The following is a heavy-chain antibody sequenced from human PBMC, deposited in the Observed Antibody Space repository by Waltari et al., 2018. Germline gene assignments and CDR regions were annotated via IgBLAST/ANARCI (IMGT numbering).Heavy chain of an antibody. V-gene: IGHV4-38-2*02. CDR1: GYSISSGYY. CDR3: ASIWSGYYEY. Sequence: QVQLQESGPGLVTPSETLSLTCTVSGYSISSGYYWGWIRQPPGKGLEWIGNIYHSGSTYYNPSLKSRVTLSVDTSKNQFSLKLSSVTAADTAVYYCASIWSGYYEYWGQGTLVTVSS. CDR2: IYHSGST. D-gene: IGHD3-3*01. J-gene: IGHJ4*02.